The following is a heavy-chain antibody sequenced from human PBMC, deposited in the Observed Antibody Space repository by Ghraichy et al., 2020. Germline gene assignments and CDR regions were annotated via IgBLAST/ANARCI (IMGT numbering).Heavy chain of an antibody. CDR1: GYTFTSYY. J-gene: IGHJ6*02. V-gene: IGHV1-2*04. D-gene: IGHD5/OR15-5a*01. Sequence: ASVKVSCKASGYTFTSYYMHWVRQAPGQGLEWMGWINPNSGGTNYAQKFQGWVTMTRDTSISTAYMELSRLRSDDTAVYYCARERSSVSVGYYYGMDVWGQGTTVTVSS. CDR2: INPNSGGT. CDR3: ARERSSVSVGYYYGMDV.